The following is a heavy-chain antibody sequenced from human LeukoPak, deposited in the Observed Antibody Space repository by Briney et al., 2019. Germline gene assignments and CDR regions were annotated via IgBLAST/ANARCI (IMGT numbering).Heavy chain of an antibody. CDR1: GGSLSSYY. V-gene: IGHV4-59*01. D-gene: IGHD6-13*01. Sequence: SETLSLTCTVSGGSLSSYYWSWIRQPPGKGLEWIGYIYYSGSAKYNPSLKSRVTISVDTSKNRFSLKLSSVTAGDTAVYYCARAPGIAAAGTHFDFWGQGTLVTVSS. J-gene: IGHJ4*02. CDR2: IYYSGSA. CDR3: ARAPGIAAAGTHFDF.